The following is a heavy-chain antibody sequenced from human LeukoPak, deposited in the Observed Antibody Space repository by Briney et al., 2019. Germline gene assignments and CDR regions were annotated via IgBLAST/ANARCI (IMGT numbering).Heavy chain of an antibody. J-gene: IGHJ3*02. V-gene: IGHV1-2*02. D-gene: IGHD3-22*01. CDR3: AREGEDSRAPGAFDI. CDR2: INPNSGGR. CDR1: GYSFNGYY. Sequence: SVKVSCKASGYSFNGYYMQLVRQAPGQGLEWMGLINPNSGGRNFAQKFQGRGTITRATAISTAYMELSRRRSDDTAVDYCAREGEDSRAPGAFDIWGQGTMVTVSS.